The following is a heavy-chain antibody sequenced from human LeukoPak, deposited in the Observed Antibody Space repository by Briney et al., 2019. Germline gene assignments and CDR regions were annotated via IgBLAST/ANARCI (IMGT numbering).Heavy chain of an antibody. CDR3: ARERVVVSEYYYYYMDV. CDR1: GCSISSGSYY. V-gene: IGHV4-61*02. Sequence: SETLSLTCTVSGCSISSGSYYWSWIRPPAGKGLEGIGSIYTSGSTNYNPSLKSRVTISVDTSKNQFSLKLSSVTAADTAVYYCARERVVVSEYYYYYMDVWGKGTTVTVSS. CDR2: IYTSGST. D-gene: IGHD2-15*01. J-gene: IGHJ6*03.